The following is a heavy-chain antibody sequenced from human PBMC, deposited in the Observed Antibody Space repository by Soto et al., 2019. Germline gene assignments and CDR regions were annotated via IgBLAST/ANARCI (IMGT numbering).Heavy chain of an antibody. CDR3: ARIVVVVADYYYYGMDV. D-gene: IGHD2-15*01. Sequence: SETLSLTCTVSGGSISSSSYYWGWIRQPPGKGLEWIGSIYYSGSTYYNPSLKSRVTISVDTSKNQFSMKLSSVTAADTAVYYCARIVVVVADYYYYGMDVWGQGTTVTVSS. CDR2: IYYSGST. CDR1: GGSISSSSYY. J-gene: IGHJ6*02. V-gene: IGHV4-39*01.